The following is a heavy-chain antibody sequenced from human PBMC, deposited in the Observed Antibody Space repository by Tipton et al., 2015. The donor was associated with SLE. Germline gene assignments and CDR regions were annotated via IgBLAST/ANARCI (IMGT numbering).Heavy chain of an antibody. J-gene: IGHJ2*01. V-gene: IGHV3-21*04. CDR1: GFTFSGYT. CDR3: VARVDWYFDL. Sequence: SLRLSCAASGFTFSGYTMNWVRQAPGKGLEWVSSISSGGNYISYADSLKGRTTFSRDDSKNMLDLEMNSLRVDDTAVYYCVARVDWYFDLWGRGTLVTVSS. D-gene: IGHD6-6*01. CDR2: ISSGGNYI.